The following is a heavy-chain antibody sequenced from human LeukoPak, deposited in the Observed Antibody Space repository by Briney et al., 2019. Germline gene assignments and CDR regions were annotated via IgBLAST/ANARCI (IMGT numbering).Heavy chain of an antibody. J-gene: IGHJ3*02. V-gene: IGHV3-7*01. CDR3: ARDALWSSGAFDI. Sequence: GGSLRLSCAASGLTFSSYWMSWVRQAPGKGLEWVANIKQDGSEKYYVDSVKGRFTISGDNAKNSLYLQMNSLRAEDTAVYYCARDALWSSGAFDIWGQGTMVTVSS. CDR1: GLTFSSYW. CDR2: IKQDGSEK. D-gene: IGHD1-26*01.